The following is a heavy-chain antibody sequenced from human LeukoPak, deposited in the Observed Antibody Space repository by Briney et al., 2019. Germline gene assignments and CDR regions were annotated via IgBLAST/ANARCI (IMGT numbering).Heavy chain of an antibody. CDR1: GFTFNCCS. V-gene: IGHV3-21*01. Sequence: GGSLRLSCAASGFTFNCCSMNWVRQAPGKGLEWVSSITASSSYIYYADSLKGRFTISRDNAKNSLYLQMNSLRAEDTAVYYCAREPAAAGKNWFDPWGQGTLVPVPS. D-gene: IGHD6-25*01. CDR2: ITASSSYI. CDR3: AREPAAAGKNWFDP. J-gene: IGHJ5*02.